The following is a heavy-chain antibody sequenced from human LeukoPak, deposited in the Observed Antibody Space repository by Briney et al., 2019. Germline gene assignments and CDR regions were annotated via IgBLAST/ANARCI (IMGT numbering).Heavy chain of an antibody. CDR2: IYSGGST. Sequence: PGGSLRLSCAASGFTFNTYAMNWVRQAPGKGLEWVSVIYSGGSTYYADSVKGRFAISRDNSQNTLYLQMNSLRAEDTAVYYCARGSHYDSSGFTLFDLWGRGTLVTVSS. V-gene: IGHV3-66*01. J-gene: IGHJ2*01. CDR1: GFTFNTYA. D-gene: IGHD3-22*01. CDR3: ARGSHYDSSGFTLFDL.